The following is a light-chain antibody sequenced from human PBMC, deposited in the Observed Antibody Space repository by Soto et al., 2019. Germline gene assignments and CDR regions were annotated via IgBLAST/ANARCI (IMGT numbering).Light chain of an antibody. CDR1: SSDVGGYNY. CDR2: EVS. J-gene: IGLJ3*02. Sequence: QSVLTQPASVSGSPGQSITISFTGTSSDVGGYNYVSWFQQHPGKAPKLKIYEVSNRPSGVSNRFSGSKSGYTASLTIAELQAEDEADYYCTSFTRSSTWVFGGGTKLTVL. V-gene: IGLV2-14*03. CDR3: TSFTRSSTWV.